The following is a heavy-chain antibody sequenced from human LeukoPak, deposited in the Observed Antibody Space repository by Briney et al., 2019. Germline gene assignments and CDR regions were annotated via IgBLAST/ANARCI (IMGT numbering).Heavy chain of an antibody. V-gene: IGHV3-48*03. CDR2: ISSSGSTM. CDR3: ARAFPLDY. Sequence: GGSLRLSCAAPGFTFSSYEMNWGRQAPGKGLEWVSYISSSGSTMYYADSVKGRFTISRDNAKNSLYLQMNSLRAEDTAVYYCARAFPLDYWGQGILVTVSS. J-gene: IGHJ4*02. CDR1: GFTFSSYE. D-gene: IGHD2/OR15-2a*01.